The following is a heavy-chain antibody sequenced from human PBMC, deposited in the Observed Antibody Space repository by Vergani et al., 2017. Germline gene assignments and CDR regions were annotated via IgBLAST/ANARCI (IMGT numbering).Heavy chain of an antibody. Sequence: QVQLVESGGGVVQPVRSLRLSCAASGFTFSSSAMHWVRHAPGKGLEWAAVISYDGSNKYYADSVKGRFTISRDNSKNTLYLQMNSLRAEDTAVYYCARGASGDYVSSFDYWGQGTLVTVSS. CDR3: ARGASGDYVSSFDY. D-gene: IGHD4-17*01. V-gene: IGHV3-30-3*01. J-gene: IGHJ4*02. CDR2: ISYDGSNK. CDR1: GFTFSSSA.